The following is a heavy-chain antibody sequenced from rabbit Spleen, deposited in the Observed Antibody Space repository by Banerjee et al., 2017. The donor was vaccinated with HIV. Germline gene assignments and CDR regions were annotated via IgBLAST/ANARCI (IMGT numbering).Heavy chain of an antibody. D-gene: IGHD2-1*01. V-gene: IGHV1S47*01. CDR3: ARDLDCVIGWNFGW. CDR1: GFDFSSDA. Sequence: EESGGDLVKPGASLTLSCKASGFDFSSDAMCWVRQATGKGPEWIACIYNGDDTTYYATWVHGRFTISKASSTTVTLQMTSLTAADTATYFCARDLDCVIGWNFGWWGPGTLVTVS. J-gene: IGHJ4*01. CDR2: IYNGDDTT.